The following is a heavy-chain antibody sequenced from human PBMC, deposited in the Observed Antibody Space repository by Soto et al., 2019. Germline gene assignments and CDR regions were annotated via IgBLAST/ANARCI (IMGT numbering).Heavy chain of an antibody. V-gene: IGHV1-69*13. D-gene: IGHD3-22*01. CDR3: ARGLEAPKYDSSGYYYGNDAFDI. Sequence: ASVKVSCKASGGTFSSYAISWVRQAPGQGLEWMGGIIPIFGTANYAQKFQGRVTITADESTSTACMELSSLRSEDTAVYYCARGLEAPKYDSSGYYYGNDAFDIWGQGTMVTVSS. CDR2: IIPIFGTA. J-gene: IGHJ3*02. CDR1: GGTFSSYA.